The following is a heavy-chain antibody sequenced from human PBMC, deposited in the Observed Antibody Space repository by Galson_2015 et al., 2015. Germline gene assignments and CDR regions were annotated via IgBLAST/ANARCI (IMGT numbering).Heavy chain of an antibody. CDR3: ASARTTRVVTAFLDF. Sequence: SLRLSCAASGFTFSSYGMHWVRQAPGKGLEWVAVISFDGSDKYYIDSVKGRFTLSRDNSKNTLYLQMSSLRAEDTAIYYCASARTTRVVTAFLDFWGQGTLVTVSS. CDR2: ISFDGSDK. J-gene: IGHJ4*02. CDR1: GFTFSSYG. V-gene: IGHV3-30*03. D-gene: IGHD2-21*02.